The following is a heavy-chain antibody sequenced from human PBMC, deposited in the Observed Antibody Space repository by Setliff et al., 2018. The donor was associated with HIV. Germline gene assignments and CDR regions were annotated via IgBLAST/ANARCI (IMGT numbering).Heavy chain of an antibody. CDR3: ARVLYTRDAEYFQH. CDR2: INPHGGST. Sequence: ASVKVSCKASGYTFSSYSLHWVRQAPGQGLEWMGVINPHGGSTNYAQKFQGRVTMTRDTSTSTVYMELSSLRSEDTAVYYCARVLYTRDAEYFQHWGQGTLVTVSS. CDR1: GYTFSSYS. V-gene: IGHV1-46*01. J-gene: IGHJ1*01. D-gene: IGHD2-2*02.